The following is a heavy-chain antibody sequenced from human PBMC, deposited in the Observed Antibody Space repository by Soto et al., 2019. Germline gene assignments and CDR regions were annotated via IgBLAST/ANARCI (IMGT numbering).Heavy chain of an antibody. CDR1: GFTFSSYG. CDR3: ARVYSSGWTFPFDY. D-gene: IGHD6-19*01. CDR2: IWYDGSNK. J-gene: IGHJ4*02. V-gene: IGHV3-33*01. Sequence: QVQLVESGGGVVQPGRSLRLSCAASGFTFSSYGMHWVRQAPGKGLEWVAVIWYDGSNKYYADSVEGRFTISRDNSKNTLYLQMNSLRAEDTAVYYCARVYSSGWTFPFDYWGQGTLVTVSS.